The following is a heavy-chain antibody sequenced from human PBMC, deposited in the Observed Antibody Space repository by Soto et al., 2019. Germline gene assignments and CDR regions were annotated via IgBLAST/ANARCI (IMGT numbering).Heavy chain of an antibody. CDR1: GFTFSNFW. D-gene: IGHD1-26*01. J-gene: IGHJ5*02. CDR2: ASPDGRST. Sequence: EGQLVESGGGLVQPGGSLRLSCAASGFTFSNFWVHWVRQAPGKGLVWVSRASPDGRSTSYADSVKGRFTISRDNAKNMLYKEMNSLRAEDTAVYYCARHGSGGYFWFDPWGQGTLVTVSS. CDR3: ARHGSGGYFWFDP. V-gene: IGHV3-74*01.